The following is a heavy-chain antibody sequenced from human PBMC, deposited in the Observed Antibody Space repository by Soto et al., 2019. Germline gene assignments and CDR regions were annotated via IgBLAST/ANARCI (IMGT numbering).Heavy chain of an antibody. J-gene: IGHJ4*02. CDR2: IYYSGST. Sequence: SETLSLTCTVSVCSISSGGYYWSWIRQHPGKGLEWIGYIYYSGSTYYNPSLKSRVTISVDTSKNQFSLKLSSVTAADTAVYYCARGDNSLFDYWGQGTLVTVSS. D-gene: IGHD1-20*01. V-gene: IGHV4-31*03. CDR3: ARGDNSLFDY. CDR1: VCSISSGGYY.